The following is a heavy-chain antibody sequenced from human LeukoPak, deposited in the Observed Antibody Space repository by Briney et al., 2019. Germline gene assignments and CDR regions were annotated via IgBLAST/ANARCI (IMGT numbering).Heavy chain of an antibody. J-gene: IGHJ6*03. CDR3: ARVSQRIAVAVGGYYYYYMDV. V-gene: IGHV4-4*07. D-gene: IGHD6-19*01. CDR1: GGSISSYY. Sequence: PSETLSLTCTVSGGSISSYYWSWIRQPAGKGLEWIGRIYTSGSTNYNPSLKSRVTMSVDTSKNQFSLKLSSVTAADTAVYYCARVSQRIAVAVGGYYYYYMDVWGKGTTVTISS. CDR2: IYTSGST.